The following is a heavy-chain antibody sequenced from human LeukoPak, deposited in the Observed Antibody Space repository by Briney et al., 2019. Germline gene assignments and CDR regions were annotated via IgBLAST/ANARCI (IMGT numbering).Heavy chain of an antibody. CDR2: ISWNSGSI. CDR3: AKDISAAGTFWYFDL. D-gene: IGHD6-13*01. V-gene: IGHV3-9*03. J-gene: IGHJ2*01. Sequence: PGRSLRLSCAASGFTFDDYAMHWVRQAPGKGLESVSGISWNSGSIGYADSVKGRFTISRDNAKNSLYLQMNSLRAEDMALYYCAKDISAAGTFWYFDLWGRGTLVTVSS. CDR1: GFTFDDYA.